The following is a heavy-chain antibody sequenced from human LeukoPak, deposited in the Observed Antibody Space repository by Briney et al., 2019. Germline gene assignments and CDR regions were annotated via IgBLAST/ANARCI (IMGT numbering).Heavy chain of an antibody. CDR3: ARAAYDSGGYTANHDF. CDR2: INSDGSWT. CDR1: GNYW. D-gene: IGHD3-22*01. J-gene: IGHJ4*02. Sequence: GGSLRLSCAASGNYWMHWVRQAPGKGLVWVSHINSDGSWTSYADSVKGRFTISKDNAKNTVYLQMNSLRAEDTAVYYCARAAYDSGGYTANHDFWGQGTLVTVSS. V-gene: IGHV3-74*01.